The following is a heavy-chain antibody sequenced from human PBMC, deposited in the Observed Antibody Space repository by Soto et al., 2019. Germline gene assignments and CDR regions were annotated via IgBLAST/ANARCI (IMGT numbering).Heavy chain of an antibody. Sequence: QVQLVQSEAEVMKPGSSVKVSCKASGGTFSTYTISWVRQAPGQGLEWMGRIIPILGIANNAQKFQGRVTITADKSTSTAYMELSRLRSEDTAVYYCAREPLAGTYYGMDVWAQGTTVTVSS. V-gene: IGHV1-69*08. J-gene: IGHJ6*02. CDR2: IIPILGIA. D-gene: IGHD6-19*01. CDR1: GGTFSTYT. CDR3: AREPLAGTYYGMDV.